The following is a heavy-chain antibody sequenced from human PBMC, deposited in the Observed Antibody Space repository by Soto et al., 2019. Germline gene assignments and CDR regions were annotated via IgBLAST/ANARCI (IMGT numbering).Heavy chain of an antibody. CDR2: ISGSGGST. D-gene: IGHD2-21*02. CDR1: GFTFSSYA. Sequence: GSLRLSCAASGFTFSSYAMSWVRQAPGKGLEWVSAISGSGGSTYYADSVKGRFTISRDNSKNTLYLQMNSLRAEDTAVYYCAKDNTYCGGDCYYLEYFQHWGQGTLVTVSS. V-gene: IGHV3-23*01. CDR3: AKDNTYCGGDCYYLEYFQH. J-gene: IGHJ1*01.